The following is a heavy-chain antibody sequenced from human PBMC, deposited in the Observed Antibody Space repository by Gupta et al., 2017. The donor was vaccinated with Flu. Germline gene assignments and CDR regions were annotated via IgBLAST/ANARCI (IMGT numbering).Heavy chain of an antibody. D-gene: IGHD2-2*01. CDR2: INPNSGGT. CDR1: Y. J-gene: IGHJ3*02. V-gene: IGHV1-2*06. Sequence: YMHWVRQAPGQGLEWMGRINPNSGGTNYAQKFQGRVTMTRDTSISTAYMELSRLRSDDTAVYYCARVVPAGYGRHDAFDIWGQGTMVTVSS. CDR3: ARVVPAGYGRHDAFDI.